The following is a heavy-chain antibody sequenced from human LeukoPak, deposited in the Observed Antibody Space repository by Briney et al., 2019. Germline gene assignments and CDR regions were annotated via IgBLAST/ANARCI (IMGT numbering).Heavy chain of an antibody. V-gene: IGHV4-59*01. CDR1: GGSISTYY. J-gene: IGHJ3*02. Sequence: SETLSLTCTVSGGSISTYYWSWIRQPPGKGLEWIAYIYYSGSTNYNPSLKSRVTISVDTSKNQFSLKLSSVTAADTAVYYCAREKYSYGHHDAFDIWGQGTMVTVSS. D-gene: IGHD5-18*01. CDR2: IYYSGST. CDR3: AREKYSYGHHDAFDI.